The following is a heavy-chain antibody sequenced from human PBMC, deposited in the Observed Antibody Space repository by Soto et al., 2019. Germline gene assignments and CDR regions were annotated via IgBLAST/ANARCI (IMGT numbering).Heavy chain of an antibody. CDR2: ISSSSSYI. CDR3: ARDCAYSSSPFDP. J-gene: IGHJ5*02. CDR1: GFTFSSYS. D-gene: IGHD6-13*01. Sequence: AGGSLRLSCAASGFTFSSYSMNWVRQAPGKGLEWVSSISSSSSYIYYADSVKGRFTISRDNAKNSLYLQMNSLRAEDTAVYYCARDCAYSSSPFDPWGQGTLVTVSS. V-gene: IGHV3-21*01.